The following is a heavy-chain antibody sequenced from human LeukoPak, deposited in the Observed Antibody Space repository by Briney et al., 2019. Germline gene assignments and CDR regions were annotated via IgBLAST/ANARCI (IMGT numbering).Heavy chain of an antibody. V-gene: IGHV1-2*06. CDR2: INPNSGGT. D-gene: IGHD4-17*01. CDR1: GYTFTGYY. J-gene: IGHJ3*02. CDR3: AREYGDYDAFDI. Sequence: ASVKVSCKASGYTFTGYYMHWVRQAPGQGLEWIGRINPNSGGTNYAQKFQGRVTMTRDTSISTAYMELSRLRSDDTAVYYCAREYGDYDAFDIWGQGTMVTVSS.